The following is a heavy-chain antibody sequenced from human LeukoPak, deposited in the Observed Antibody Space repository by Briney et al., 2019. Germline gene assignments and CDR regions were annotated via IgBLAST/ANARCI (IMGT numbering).Heavy chain of an antibody. D-gene: IGHD3-16*02. V-gene: IGHV4-39*01. CDR3: ATTDYVWGSYRR. Sequence: SETLSLTCTVSGGSISISSNTWGGFGQPPGKGLKGIGSIYYSGSTYYNPSLKSRVTISVDTSKNQFSLKLSSVTAADTAVYYCATTDYVWGSYRRWGQGTLVTVST. CDR2: IYYSGST. J-gene: IGHJ4*02. CDR1: GGSISISSNT.